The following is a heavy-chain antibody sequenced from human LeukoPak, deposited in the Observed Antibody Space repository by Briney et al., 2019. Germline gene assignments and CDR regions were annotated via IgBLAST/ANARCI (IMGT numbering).Heavy chain of an antibody. Sequence: GASVKVSCKASGGTFSSYAISWVRQAPGQGLEWMRGIIPIFGTANYAQKFQGRVTITADESTSTAYMELSSLRSEDTAVYYCARESRNYDFWSGSNLWGQGTLVTVSS. CDR2: IIPIFGTA. D-gene: IGHD3-3*01. CDR3: ARESRNYDFWSGSNL. J-gene: IGHJ5*02. V-gene: IGHV1-69*13. CDR1: GGTFSSYA.